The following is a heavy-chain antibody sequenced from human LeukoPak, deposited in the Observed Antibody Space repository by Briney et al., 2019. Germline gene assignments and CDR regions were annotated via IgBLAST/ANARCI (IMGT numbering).Heavy chain of an antibody. CDR1: GGTFSSYA. Sequence: SVKVSCKASGGTFSSYAVSWVRQAPGQGLEWMGGIIPIFGTANYAQKFQGRVTITADESTSTAYMELSSLRSEDTAVYYCARNDGGYSYGFDYWGQGTLVTVSS. CDR3: ARNDGGYSYGFDY. D-gene: IGHD5-18*01. J-gene: IGHJ4*02. V-gene: IGHV1-69*01. CDR2: IIPIFGTA.